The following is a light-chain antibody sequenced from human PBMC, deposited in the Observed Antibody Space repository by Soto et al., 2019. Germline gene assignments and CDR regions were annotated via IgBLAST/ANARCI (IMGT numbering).Light chain of an antibody. CDR3: HQYKTYSWT. CDR1: QDITPW. J-gene: IGKJ1*01. V-gene: IGKV1-5*03. Sequence: DIQMTQSPSTLSASVGDRVTITCRASQDITPWLAWYQQKPGKAPKLLIYKASSLDSGVPSRFSGSGSGTEFTLTIRSLQPDDFATYYCHQYKTYSWTFGQGTKVDLK. CDR2: KAS.